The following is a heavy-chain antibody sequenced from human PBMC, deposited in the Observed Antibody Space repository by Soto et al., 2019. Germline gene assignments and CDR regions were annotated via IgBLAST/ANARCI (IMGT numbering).Heavy chain of an antibody. D-gene: IGHD2-15*01. CDR1: GGSFSGYY. V-gene: IGHV4-34*01. J-gene: IGHJ4*02. Sequence: SETLSLTCAVYGGSFSGYYWSWIRQPPGKGLEWIGEINHSGSTNYNPSLKSRVTISVDTSKNQFSLKLSSVTAADTAVYYCARGIYYVVAADWGQGTLVTVSS. CDR2: INHSGST. CDR3: ARGIYYVVAAD.